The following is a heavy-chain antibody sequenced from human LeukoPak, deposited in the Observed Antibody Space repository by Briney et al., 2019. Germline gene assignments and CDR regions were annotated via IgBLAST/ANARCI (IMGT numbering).Heavy chain of an antibody. J-gene: IGHJ2*01. CDR3: ARRTYFDL. V-gene: IGHV4-59*08. CDR1: GGSISNYY. Sequence: KSSETLSLTCTVSGGSISNYYWGWVRQPPGKGLEWIGYIYYSGSTTYNPSLKNRVTISVDTSKNQFSLKLSSVTAADTAVYYCARRTYFDLWGRGTLVTVSS. CDR2: IYYSGST.